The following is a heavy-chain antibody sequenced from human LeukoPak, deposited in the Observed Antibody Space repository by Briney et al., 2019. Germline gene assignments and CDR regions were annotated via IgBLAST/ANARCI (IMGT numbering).Heavy chain of an antibody. V-gene: IGHV1-69*05. D-gene: IGHD3-22*01. CDR3: ARAIGGSGYYQYYFDY. Sequence: ASVKVSCKASGYTFTGYYMHWVRQAPGQGLEWMGRIIPIFGTANYAQKFQGRVTITTDESTSTAYMELSSLRSEDTAVYYCARAIGGSGYYQYYFDYWGQGTLVTVSS. J-gene: IGHJ4*02. CDR2: IIPIFGTA. CDR1: GYTFTGYY.